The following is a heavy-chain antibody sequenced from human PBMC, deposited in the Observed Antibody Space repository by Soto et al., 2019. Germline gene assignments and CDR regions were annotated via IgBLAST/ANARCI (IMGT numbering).Heavy chain of an antibody. J-gene: IGHJ4*02. CDR2: INAGNGNT. CDR1: GYTFTSYA. Sequence: QVQLVQSGAEVKKPGASVKVSCKASGYTFTSYAMHWVRQAPGQRLEWMGWINAGNGNTKYSQKFQGRVTITRDTSASTAYRELSSLRSEDTAVYYCAGGDYYDSSGLDYWGQGTLVTVSS. D-gene: IGHD3-22*01. V-gene: IGHV1-3*01. CDR3: AGGDYYDSSGLDY.